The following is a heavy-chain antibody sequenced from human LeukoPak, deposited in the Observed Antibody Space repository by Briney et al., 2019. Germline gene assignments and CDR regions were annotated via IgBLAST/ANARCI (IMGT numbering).Heavy chain of an antibody. CDR1: GFTFDDYA. CDR3: ARDLRPYDFWSGYYQNDAFDI. J-gene: IGHJ3*02. CDR2: LSWNSDTR. Sequence: LSGGSLRLSCAVSGFTFDDYAVHWVRQLPGKGREWVAGLSWNSDTRGYVDSVKGRFTISRDNAKNSLYLQMNSLRAEDTAVYYCARDLRPYDFWSGYYQNDAFDIWGQGTMVTVSS. V-gene: IGHV3-9*01. D-gene: IGHD3-3*01.